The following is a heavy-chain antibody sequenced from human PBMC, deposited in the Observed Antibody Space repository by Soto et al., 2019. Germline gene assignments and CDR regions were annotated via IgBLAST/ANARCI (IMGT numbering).Heavy chain of an antibody. V-gene: IGHV3-23*01. CDR1: EFVFSTYD. J-gene: IGHJ4*02. CDR3: ARPIHISGWYGYV. CDR2: ISGSGSIT. D-gene: IGHD6-19*01. Sequence: VQLLESGGGLVQPGGSLRLSCAASEFVFSTYDMSWVRQAPGKGLEWVSSISGSGSITYYADSVKGRFTISRDNSKNTLYLQMNSLRAEDTAVYYCARPIHISGWYGYVWGQGTLVTVSS.